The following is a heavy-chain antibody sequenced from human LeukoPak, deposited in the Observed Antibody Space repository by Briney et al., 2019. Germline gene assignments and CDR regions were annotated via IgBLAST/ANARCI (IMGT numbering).Heavy chain of an antibody. Sequence: GGSLRLSCAASGFSFSTQRMHWVRQAPGKGLVWVSYINIDERITGYADSVKGRFTISRDNAKNTLYLQMNSLRAEDTAVYYCARGNIKFDYWGQGTLVTVSS. V-gene: IGHV3-74*01. J-gene: IGHJ4*02. CDR1: GFSFSTQR. CDR2: INIDERIT. CDR3: ARGNIKFDY.